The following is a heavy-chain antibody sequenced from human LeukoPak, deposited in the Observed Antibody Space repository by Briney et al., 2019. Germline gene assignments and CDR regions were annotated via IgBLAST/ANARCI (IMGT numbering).Heavy chain of an antibody. CDR2: INHSGST. CDR3: ARQWGYCSSTSCPPGRKSRGWFDP. Sequence: SETLSLTCAVYGGSFSGYYWSWIRQPPGKGLEWIGEINHSGSTNYNPSLKSRVTISVDTSKNQFSLKLSSVTAADTAVYYCARQWGYCSSTSCPPGRKSRGWFDPWGQGTLVTVSS. V-gene: IGHV4-34*01. CDR1: GGSFSGYY. J-gene: IGHJ5*02. D-gene: IGHD2-2*01.